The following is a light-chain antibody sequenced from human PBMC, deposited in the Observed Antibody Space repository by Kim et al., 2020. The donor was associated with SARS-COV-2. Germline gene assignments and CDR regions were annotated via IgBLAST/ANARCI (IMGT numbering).Light chain of an antibody. J-gene: IGLJ3*02. Sequence: SYELTQPPSVSVAPGKTARITWGGNNIGSKSVHWYQQKPGQAPVLVIYYDSDRPSGIPERFSGSNSGNTATLTISRVEAGDEADYYCQVWDSSSDHRVFGGGTKLTVL. CDR2: YDS. V-gene: IGLV3-21*04. CDR1: NIGSKS. CDR3: QVWDSSSDHRV.